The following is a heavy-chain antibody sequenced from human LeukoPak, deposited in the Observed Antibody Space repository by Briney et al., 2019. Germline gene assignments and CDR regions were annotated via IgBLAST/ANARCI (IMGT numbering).Heavy chain of an antibody. CDR1: GFTFSSYA. Sequence: GGSLRLSCAASGFTFSSYAMHWVRQAPGKGLVWVAVISYDGSNKYYADSVKGRFTISRDNSKNTLYLQMNSLRAEDTAVYYCARDLLVSGDAFDIWGQGTMVTVSS. J-gene: IGHJ3*02. V-gene: IGHV3-30-3*01. CDR3: ARDLLVSGDAFDI. CDR2: ISYDGSNK.